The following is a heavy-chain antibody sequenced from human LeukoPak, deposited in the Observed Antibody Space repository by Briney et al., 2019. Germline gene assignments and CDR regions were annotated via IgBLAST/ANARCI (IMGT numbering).Heavy chain of an antibody. CDR2: VSDSSSTSTK. CDR3: ARDRDSGTYREAFDY. CDR1: GFTFSSYC. V-gene: IGHV3-48*01. J-gene: IGHJ4*02. Sequence: GGSLRLSCAASGFTFSSYCMNWVRQAPGKGLEWVSYVSDSSSTSTKSYAASVKGRFTISRDNARNSLYLQMNSLRVEDTAVYYCARDRDSGTYREAFDYWGQGILVTVS. D-gene: IGHD1-26*01.